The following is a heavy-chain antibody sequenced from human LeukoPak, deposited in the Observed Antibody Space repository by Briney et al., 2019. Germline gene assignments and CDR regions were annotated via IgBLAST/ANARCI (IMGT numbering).Heavy chain of an antibody. CDR1: GGSISGYY. CDR3: ARQAYCSSTRCNPFDH. D-gene: IGHD2-2*01. Sequence: PSGTLSLTCTVSGGSISGYYWSWIRQPPGKGLEWIGYIYSSGSTNYNPSLKRRVTMSLDTSENHFSLRLSSVTAADTAIYYCARQAYCSSTRCNPFDHWGQGALVTVSS. CDR2: IYSSGST. V-gene: IGHV4-59*08. J-gene: IGHJ4*02.